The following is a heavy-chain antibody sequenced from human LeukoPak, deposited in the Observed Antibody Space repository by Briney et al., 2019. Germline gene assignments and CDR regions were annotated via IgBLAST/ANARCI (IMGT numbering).Heavy chain of an antibody. V-gene: IGHV4-31*03. CDR1: GGSISSGGYY. J-gene: IGHJ4*02. Sequence: PSETLSLTCTVSGGSISSGGYYWSWIRQHPGKGLEWIGYIYYSRSTYYNPSLKSRVTISVDTSKNQFSLKLSSVTAADTAVYYCAGSSWYPRDFDYWGQGTLVTVSS. D-gene: IGHD6-13*01. CDR3: AGSSWYPRDFDY. CDR2: IYYSRST.